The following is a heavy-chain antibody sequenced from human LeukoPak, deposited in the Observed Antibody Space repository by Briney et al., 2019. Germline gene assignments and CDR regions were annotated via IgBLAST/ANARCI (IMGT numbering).Heavy chain of an antibody. CDR3: ANADTEDFFGS. J-gene: IGHJ4*02. CDR1: GSSISSDYY. D-gene: IGHD2-8*01. Sequence: SETLSLTCAVSGSSISSDYYWGWVRQPPGKGLEGGGSIYHDETTYYNPSLKSRVTISLVTSKKQFSLMLASVTAADTAIYYCANADTEDFFGSWGQGILVTVSS. CDR2: IYHDETT. V-gene: IGHV4-38-2*01.